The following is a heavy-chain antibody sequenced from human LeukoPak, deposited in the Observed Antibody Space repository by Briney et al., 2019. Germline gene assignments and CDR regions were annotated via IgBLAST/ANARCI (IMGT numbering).Heavy chain of an antibody. J-gene: IGHJ4*02. CDR1: GGSISSSSYY. CDR3: ARVFGYYGSGTSFDY. Sequence: SETLSLTCTVSGGSISSSSYYWGWIRQPPGKGLEWIGSIYYSGSTYYNPSLKSRVTISVDTSKNQFSLKLSSVTAADTAVFYCARVFGYYGSGTSFDYWGQGTLVTVSS. CDR2: IYYSGST. D-gene: IGHD3-10*01. V-gene: IGHV4-39*07.